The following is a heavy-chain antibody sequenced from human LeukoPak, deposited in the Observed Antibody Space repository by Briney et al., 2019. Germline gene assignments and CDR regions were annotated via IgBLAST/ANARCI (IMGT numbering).Heavy chain of an antibody. D-gene: IGHD6-6*01. CDR1: GDTFTSFD. CDR2: MNPNSGNT. J-gene: IGHJ4*02. Sequence: ASVKVSCKASGDTFTSFDINWVRQATGHGLEWMGWMNPNSGNTGYAQKFQGRVTLTRNTSISTAYMELSSLRSEDTAVYYCARGHSSSSPHFDYWGQGTLVTVSS. CDR3: ARGHSSSSPHFDY. V-gene: IGHV1-8*01.